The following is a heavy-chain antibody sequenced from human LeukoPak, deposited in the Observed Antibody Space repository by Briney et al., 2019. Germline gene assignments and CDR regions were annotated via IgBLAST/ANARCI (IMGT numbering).Heavy chain of an antibody. J-gene: IGHJ2*01. D-gene: IGHD6-13*01. Sequence: SETLSLTCTVSGGSISSSSYYWGWIRQPPGKGLEWIGSIYYSGSTYYNPSLKSRVTISVDTSKNQFSLKLSSVTAADTAVYYCAKDRGSSWYDWYFDLWGRGTLVTVSS. CDR3: AKDRGSSWYDWYFDL. V-gene: IGHV4-39*07. CDR2: IYYSGST. CDR1: GGSISSSSYY.